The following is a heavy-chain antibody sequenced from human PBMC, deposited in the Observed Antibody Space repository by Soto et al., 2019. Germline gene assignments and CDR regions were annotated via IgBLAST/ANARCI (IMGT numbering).Heavy chain of an antibody. V-gene: IGHV4-31*03. CDR2: VHYSGTI. CDR3: VRGADRYKCGF. J-gene: IGHJ4*02. CDR1: GDSFINGIYY. Sequence: QVQVQESGPGLVKPSQTLSLTCTVSGDSFINGIYYWTWIRQHPGKGLEWIGHVHYSGTIYYNPSLTSRVTMSVDTSKNQVSLELSSVTVADTAVYYCVRGADRYKCGFWGQGTLVTVSS. D-gene: IGHD2-21*02.